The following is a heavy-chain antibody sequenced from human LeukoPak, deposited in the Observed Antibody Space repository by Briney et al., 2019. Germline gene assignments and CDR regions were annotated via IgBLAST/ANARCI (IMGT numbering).Heavy chain of an antibody. D-gene: IGHD3-22*01. J-gene: IGHJ4*02. CDR2: IYPGDSDT. V-gene: IGHV5-51*01. CDR1: GYSFTSYW. CDR3: ARLYDSSGYPLDY. Sequence: GESLTISCKGSGYSFTSYWIGWGRQMPGKGLEWMGIIYPGDSDTRYSPSFQGQVTISADKSISTAYLQWSSLKASDTAMYYCARLYDSSGYPLDYWGQGTLVTVSS.